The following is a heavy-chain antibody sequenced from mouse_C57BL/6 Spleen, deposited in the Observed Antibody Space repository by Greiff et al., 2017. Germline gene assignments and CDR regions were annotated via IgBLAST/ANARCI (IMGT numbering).Heavy chain of an antibody. Sequence: DVMLVESGGGLVKPGGSLKLSCAASGFTFSDYGMHWVRQAPEKGLEWVAYISSGSSTIYSADTVKGRFTISRDNAKNTLYLQMTSLRSEDTAMYYCATAGFDYWGQGTTLTVSS. V-gene: IGHV5-17*01. J-gene: IGHJ2*01. CDR3: ATAGFDY. CDR1: GFTFSDYG. CDR2: ISSGSSTI. D-gene: IGHD3-1*01.